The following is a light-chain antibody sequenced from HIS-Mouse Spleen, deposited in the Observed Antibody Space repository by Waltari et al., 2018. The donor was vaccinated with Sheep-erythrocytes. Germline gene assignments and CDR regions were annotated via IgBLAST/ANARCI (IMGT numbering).Light chain of an antibody. J-gene: IGLJ1*01. CDR2: DVS. CDR1: SSYVGGYNY. Sequence: QSALTHPRSVSGSPGQSVTISCTGTSSYVGGYNYVSWYHQHPGKAPKLMIYDVSKRPSGVPDRFSGSKSGNTASLTISGLQAEDEADYYCCSYAGSYNHVFATGTKVTVL. CDR3: CSYAGSYNHV. V-gene: IGLV2-11*01.